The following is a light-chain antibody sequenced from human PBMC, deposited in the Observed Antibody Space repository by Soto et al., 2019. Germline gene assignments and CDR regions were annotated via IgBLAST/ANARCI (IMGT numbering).Light chain of an antibody. J-gene: IGLJ1*01. CDR2: GVR. CDR1: SNDICADNY. Sequence: QSFLTQPTSVSGSPVQSITISCTGNSNDICADNYFSWYQQQTGKAPRLLIHGVRNRPPGISSRFSASKSGLTASLTISGLQAEDGADYYCASFTTTXFYVVGPGTKVXV. CDR3: ASFTTTXFYV. V-gene: IGLV2-14*01.